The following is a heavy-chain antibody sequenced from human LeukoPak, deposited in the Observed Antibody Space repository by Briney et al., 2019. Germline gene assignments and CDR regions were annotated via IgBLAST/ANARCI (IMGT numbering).Heavy chain of an antibody. CDR3: ARDREISARPGGWFDP. CDR2: LSPVLA. D-gene: IGHD6-6*01. Sequence: SVKVSCKASGYTFSAYDMHWVRQAPGQGLEWMGGLSPVLATYAQKFQGRVTITADESTDTVYMELGSLTSEDTATYFCARDREISARPGGWFDPWGQGTLVTVSS. V-gene: IGHV1-69*13. J-gene: IGHJ5*02. CDR1: GYTFSAYD.